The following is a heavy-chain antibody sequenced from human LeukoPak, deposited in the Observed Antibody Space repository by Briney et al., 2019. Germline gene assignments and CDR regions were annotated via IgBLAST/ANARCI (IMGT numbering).Heavy chain of an antibody. Sequence: SETLSLTCTVSGGSISSYYWSWIRQPPGKGLEWIGYIYYSGSTNYNPSLKSRVTISVDTSKNQFSLKLSSATAADTAVYYCARAFLVGYSPEEYFFDYWGQGNLVTVSS. CDR1: GGSISSYY. V-gene: IGHV4-59*01. CDR2: IYYSGST. D-gene: IGHD2-15*01. J-gene: IGHJ4*02. CDR3: ARAFLVGYSPEEYFFDY.